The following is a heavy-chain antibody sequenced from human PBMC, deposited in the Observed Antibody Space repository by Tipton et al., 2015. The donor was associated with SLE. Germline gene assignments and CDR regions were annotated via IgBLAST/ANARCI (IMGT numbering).Heavy chain of an antibody. CDR2: IYYSGSA. CDR3: ARGGTVFGVVLNWFDP. V-gene: IGHV4-61*05. D-gene: IGHD3-3*01. CDR1: GGSISSSSYY. Sequence: TLSLTCTVSGGSISSSSYYWGWIRQPPGKGLEWIGYIYYSGSANYNPSLKSRVTISLDKSKNQFSLKLTSVTAADTAVYYCARGGTVFGVVLNWFDPWGQGTLVTVSS. J-gene: IGHJ5*02.